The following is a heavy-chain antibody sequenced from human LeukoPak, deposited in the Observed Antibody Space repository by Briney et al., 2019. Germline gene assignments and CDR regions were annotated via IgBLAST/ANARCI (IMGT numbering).Heavy chain of an antibody. CDR3: ARGVARVTTYFDY. Sequence: ASAKVSCKASGGTFSSYAISWVRQAPGQGLEWMGRIIPIFGTANYAQKFQGRVTITTDESTSTAYMELSSLRSEDTAVYYCARGVARVTTYFDYWGQGTLVTVSS. CDR2: IIPIFGTA. D-gene: IGHD4-17*01. CDR1: GGTFSSYA. J-gene: IGHJ4*02. V-gene: IGHV1-69*05.